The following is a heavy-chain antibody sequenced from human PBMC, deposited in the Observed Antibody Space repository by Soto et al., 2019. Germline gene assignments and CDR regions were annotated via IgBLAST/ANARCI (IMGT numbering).Heavy chain of an antibody. Sequence: ASVKVSCKASGYTFTSYGISWVRQAPGQGLEWMGWISAYNGNTNYAQKLQGRVTMTTDTSTSTAYMELRSLRSDDTAVYYCARDTGEYYDFWSGKSYSGSAWGHYYYYGMDVWGQGTTVTVSS. CDR2: ISAYNGNT. V-gene: IGHV1-18*04. CDR1: GYTFTSYG. J-gene: IGHJ6*02. D-gene: IGHD3-3*01. CDR3: ARDTGEYYDFWSGKSYSGSAWGHYYYYGMDV.